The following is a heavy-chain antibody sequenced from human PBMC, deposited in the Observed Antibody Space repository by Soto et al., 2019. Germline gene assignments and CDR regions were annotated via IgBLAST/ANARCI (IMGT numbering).Heavy chain of an antibody. D-gene: IGHD1-26*01. CDR3: AKAPLLGANSPWAY. CDR1: GFTFSSYA. Sequence: EVQLLESGGGLVQPGGSLRLSCAASGFTFSSYAMSWVRQAPGKGLEWVSAISGSGGSTYYADSVKGRFTISRDNSKNTLYLQKNSLRAQDTAVYYCAKAPLLGANSPWAYGGKGTLVTVSS. CDR2: ISGSGGST. V-gene: IGHV3-23*01. J-gene: IGHJ4*02.